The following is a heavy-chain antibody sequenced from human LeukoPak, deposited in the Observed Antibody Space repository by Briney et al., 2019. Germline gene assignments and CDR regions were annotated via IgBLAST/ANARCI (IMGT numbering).Heavy chain of an antibody. Sequence: GESLKISCKGSGYSFTSYWIGWVRQMPGKGLEWMGIIYPGDSDTRYSPSFQGQVTISADKSISTAYLQWSSLKASDTAMHYCAIELSWYGGYFDYWGQGTLVTVSS. CDR1: GYSFTSYW. D-gene: IGHD6-13*01. CDR3: AIELSWYGGYFDY. CDR2: IYPGDSDT. J-gene: IGHJ4*02. V-gene: IGHV5-51*01.